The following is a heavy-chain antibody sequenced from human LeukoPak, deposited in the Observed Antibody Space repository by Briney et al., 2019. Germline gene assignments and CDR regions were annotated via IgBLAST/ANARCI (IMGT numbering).Heavy chain of an antibody. V-gene: IGHV4-34*01. D-gene: IGHD3-9*01. CDR2: INHSGST. CDR3: ARGLWYYDILTGSTAGWFDP. CDR1: GFTFSDYY. Sequence: PGGSLRLSCAASGFTFSDYYMSWIRQPPGKGLEWIGEINHSGSTNYNPSLKSRVTISVDTSKNQFSLKLSSVTAADTAVYYCARGLWYYDILTGSTAGWFDPWGQGTLVTVSS. J-gene: IGHJ5*02.